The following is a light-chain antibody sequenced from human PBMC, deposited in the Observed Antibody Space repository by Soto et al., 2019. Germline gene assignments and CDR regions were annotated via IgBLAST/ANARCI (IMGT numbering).Light chain of an antibody. CDR1: QNVANY. J-gene: IGKJ4*01. CDR3: QQRNSWPTSLT. CDR2: DTS. V-gene: IGKV3-11*01. Sequence: EIVLTQSPGTLSLSPGERATLSCRASQNVANYLDWYQQKPGQAPRLLIYDTSNRAPGIPARFSGSASGTDFTLTISSLEPEDFAVYYCQQRNSWPTSLTFGGGTKVDIK.